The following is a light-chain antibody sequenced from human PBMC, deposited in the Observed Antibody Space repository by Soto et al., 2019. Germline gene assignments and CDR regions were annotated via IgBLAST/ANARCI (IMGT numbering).Light chain of an antibody. CDR1: SSDVGSYNL. CDR3: CSYAGSSTYV. V-gene: IGLV2-23*01. CDR2: EGG. Sequence: QSLLTQPASVSGSPGQSITISCTGTSSDVGSYNLVSWYQQHPGKAPKLMIYEGGKRPSGVSDRFSGSKSGNTASLTISGLQAEDDADYYCCSYAGSSTYVFGTGTKLTVL. J-gene: IGLJ1*01.